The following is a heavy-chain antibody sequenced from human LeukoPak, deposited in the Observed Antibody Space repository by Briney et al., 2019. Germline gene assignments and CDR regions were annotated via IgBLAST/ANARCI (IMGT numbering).Heavy chain of an antibody. CDR1: GFTFSRFE. V-gene: IGHV3-33*08. J-gene: IGHJ3*02. D-gene: IGHD3-22*01. CDR2: IWYDGRNK. Sequence: GGSLRLSCVASGFTFSRFEMNWVRQAPGRGLEWVALIWYDGRNKYYADSVKGRFTISRDNSKNTLSLQLNSLRDEDTAVYYCARDGGSSGYHDALDIWGQGTMVTVSA. CDR3: ARDGGSSGYHDALDI.